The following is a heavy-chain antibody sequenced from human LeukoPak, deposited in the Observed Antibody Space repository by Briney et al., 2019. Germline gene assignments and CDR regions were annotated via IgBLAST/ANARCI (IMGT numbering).Heavy chain of an antibody. Sequence: GGSLRLSCAASGFTFTSYGISWVRQAPGQGLEWMGWISAYNGNTNYAQKLQGRVTMTTDTSTSTAYMELRSLRSDDTAVYYCARVIAAADLLDYWGQGTLVTVSS. CDR2: ISAYNGNT. D-gene: IGHD6-13*01. CDR1: GFTFTSYG. J-gene: IGHJ4*02. CDR3: ARVIAAADLLDY. V-gene: IGHV1-18*01.